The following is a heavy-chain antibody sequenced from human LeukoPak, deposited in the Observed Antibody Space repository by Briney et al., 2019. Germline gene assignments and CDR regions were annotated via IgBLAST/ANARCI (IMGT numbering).Heavy chain of an antibody. Sequence: GGSLRLSCTASGFAFDEHGMSWVRQVPGKGLKWVSGINWSGGSTGYADPLRGRFTISRDNAKNSLYLQMVSLRAEDTALYYCARAPITSPFYFDYWGQGTLVTVSS. V-gene: IGHV3-20*04. J-gene: IGHJ4*02. CDR2: INWSGGST. CDR3: ARAPITSPFYFDY. D-gene: IGHD2-2*01. CDR1: GFAFDEHG.